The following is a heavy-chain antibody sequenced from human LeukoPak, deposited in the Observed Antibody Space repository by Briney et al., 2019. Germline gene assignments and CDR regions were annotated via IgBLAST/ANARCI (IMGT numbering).Heavy chain of an antibody. D-gene: IGHD3-3*01. V-gene: IGHV3-30*03. CDR3: ARDRMDFWSGYSDY. CDR2: ISYDGSNK. J-gene: IGHJ4*02. CDR1: GFTFSSYG. Sequence: GGSLRLSCAASGFTFSSYGMHWVRQAPGKGLEWVAVISYDGSNKYYADSVKGRFTISRDNSKNTLYLQMNSLRAEDTAVYYCARDRMDFWSGYSDYWGQGTLVTVSS.